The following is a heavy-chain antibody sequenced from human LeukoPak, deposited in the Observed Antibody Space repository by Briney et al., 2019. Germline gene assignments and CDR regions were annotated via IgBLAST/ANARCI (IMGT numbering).Heavy chain of an antibody. CDR3: ESFAGEHQAVLVYAFDI. CDR2: IYHSGST. V-gene: IGHV4-4*02. J-gene: IGHJ3*02. CDR1: GGSVSSSNW. D-gene: IGHD3-3*02. Sequence: SETLSLTCAVSGGSVSSSNWWTWLRQPPGKGLEWIGEIYHSGSTNYNPSLKSRVTISVDKSKNQFSLRLNSVTAADTDVYYCESFAGEHQAVLVYAFDIWGQGTMVNVSS.